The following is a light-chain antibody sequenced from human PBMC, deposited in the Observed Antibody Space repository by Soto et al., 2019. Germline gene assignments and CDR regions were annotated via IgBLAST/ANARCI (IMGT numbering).Light chain of an antibody. CDR3: QQYDNLPPGT. CDR2: DAS. CDR1: QDISNY. Sequence: DIQMTQSPSSLSASVGDRVTITCQASQDISNYLNWYQQKPGKGPKLLIYDASNLETGVPSRFSGSGSGTDFTFTISSLQPEDIATYYCQQYDNLPPGTFGPGTKVDIK. V-gene: IGKV1-33*01. J-gene: IGKJ3*01.